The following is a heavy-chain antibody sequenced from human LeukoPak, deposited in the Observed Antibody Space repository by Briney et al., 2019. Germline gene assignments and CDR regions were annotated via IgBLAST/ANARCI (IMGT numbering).Heavy chain of an antibody. CDR2: ISGSGGST. CDR3: AKDLGYCTHGVCYRPYDY. V-gene: IGHV3-23*01. J-gene: IGHJ4*02. CDR1: GFTFSSYA. D-gene: IGHD2-8*01. Sequence: GGSLRLSCAASGFTFSSYAMSWVRQAPGKGLEWVSAISGSGGSTYYADSVKGRFTISRDNSKNTLYLQMNSLRAEDTAVYYCAKDLGYCTHGVCYRPYDYWGQGTLVTVSS.